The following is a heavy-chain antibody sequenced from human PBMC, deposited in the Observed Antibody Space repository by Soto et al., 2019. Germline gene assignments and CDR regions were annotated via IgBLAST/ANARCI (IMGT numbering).Heavy chain of an antibody. CDR3: ARDRFPPIWFDP. J-gene: IGHJ5*02. V-gene: IGHV1-18*01. Sequence: ASVKVSCKASGYTFTSYGISWVRQAPGLGLEWMGWISAYNGNTNYAQKLQGRVTMTTDTSTSTAYMELRSLRSDDTAVYYCARDRFPPIWFDPWGQGTLVTVSS. CDR2: ISAYNGNT. CDR1: GYTFTSYG.